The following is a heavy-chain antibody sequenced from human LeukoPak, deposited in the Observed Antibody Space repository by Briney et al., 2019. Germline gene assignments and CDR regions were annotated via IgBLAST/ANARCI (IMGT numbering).Heavy chain of an antibody. CDR3: ATSGSWFDDFDI. D-gene: IGHD6-13*01. V-gene: IGHV1-18*01. J-gene: IGHJ3*02. Sequence: ASLRDSCEPSVYTLSSSGVSTGRDAPRRGGWCMGWISAYNGNTSYAQKPQGRVTMTTDTSTSTAYMELRSMRSDDTAVYYCATSGSWFDDFDIWGQGTMVTVSS. CDR1: VYTLSSSG. CDR2: ISAYNGNT.